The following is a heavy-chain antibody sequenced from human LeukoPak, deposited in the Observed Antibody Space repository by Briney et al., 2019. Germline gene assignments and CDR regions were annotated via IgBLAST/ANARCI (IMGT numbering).Heavy chain of an antibody. CDR3: ARAVDDSSGYPTLTSYYFDY. CDR2: INPSGGST. V-gene: IGHV1-46*01. J-gene: IGHJ4*02. D-gene: IGHD3-22*01. Sequence: ASVKVSCKASGYTFTSYYMHWVRQAPGQGLEWMEIINPSGGSTSYAQKFQGRVTMTRDPSTSTVYMELSSLRSEDTAAYYGARAVDDSSGYPTLTSYYFDYWGQGTLVTVSS. CDR1: GYTFTSYY.